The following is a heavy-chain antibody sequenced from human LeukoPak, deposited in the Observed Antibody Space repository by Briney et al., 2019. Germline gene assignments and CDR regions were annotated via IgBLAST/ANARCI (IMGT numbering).Heavy chain of an antibody. CDR1: GFTFSSYA. CDR3: AKDLPAASIYYDYVWGGYRGHGGTFDY. CDR2: ISGSGGST. D-gene: IGHD3-16*02. V-gene: IGHV3-23*01. J-gene: IGHJ4*02. Sequence: GGSLRLSCAASGFTFSSYAMSWVRQAPGKGLEWVSAISGSGGSTYYADSVKGRFTISRDNSKNTLYLQMSSLRAEDTAVYYCAKDLPAASIYYDYVWGGYRGHGGTFDYWGQGPWSPSPQ.